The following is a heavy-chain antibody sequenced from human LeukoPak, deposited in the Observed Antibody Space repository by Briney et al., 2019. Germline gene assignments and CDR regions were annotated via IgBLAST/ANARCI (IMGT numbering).Heavy chain of an antibody. D-gene: IGHD2-8*01. CDR2: IRYDGTKT. CDR1: GFQFSRNG. Sequence: PGGSLRLSCTASGFQFSRNGMHWVRQAPGKGLEWVAFIRYDGTKTFYGDSVRGRFTISRDNSKNTLYLEMNSLRHEDTAVYSCARDFDDVNGNFYYIPDFWGQGTLVP. J-gene: IGHJ4*02. V-gene: IGHV3-30*02. CDR3: ARDFDDVNGNFYYIPDF.